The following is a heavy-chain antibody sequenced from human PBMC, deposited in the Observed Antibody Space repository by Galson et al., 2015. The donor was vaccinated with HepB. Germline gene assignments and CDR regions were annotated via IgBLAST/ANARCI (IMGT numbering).Heavy chain of an antibody. V-gene: IGHV1-8*01. D-gene: IGHD1-7*01. J-gene: IGHJ4*02. Sequence: SVKVSCKASGYTFTSYDINWVRQATGQGLEWMGWMNPNSGNTGYAQKFQGRVTMTRNTSISTAYMELSSLRSEDTAVYYCARGGRSEDNWNYDGVDYWGQGTLVTVSS. CDR1: GYTFTSYD. CDR3: ARGGRSEDNWNYDGVDY. CDR2: MNPNSGNT.